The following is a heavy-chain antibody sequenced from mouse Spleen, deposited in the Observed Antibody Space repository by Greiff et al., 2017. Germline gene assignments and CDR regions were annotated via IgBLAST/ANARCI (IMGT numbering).Heavy chain of an antibody. CDR2: IDPENGDT. CDR1: GFNIKDDY. CDR3: TGSNAWFAY. V-gene: IGHV14-4*01. J-gene: IGHJ3*01. D-gene: IGHD1-1*01. Sequence: EVQLQQSGAELVRPGASVKLSCTASGFNIKDDYMHWVKQRPEQGLEWIGWIDPENGDTEYASKFQGKATITADTSSNTAYLQLSSLTSEDTAVYYCTGSNAWFAYWGQGTLVTVSA.